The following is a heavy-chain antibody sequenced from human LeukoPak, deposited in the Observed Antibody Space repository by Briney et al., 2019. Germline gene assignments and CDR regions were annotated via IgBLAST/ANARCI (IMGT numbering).Heavy chain of an antibody. Sequence: GGALGLSCTASGFAFDEHGMSWGRQVPGKGLELGCGINWSGGSTGYADPLRGRFTISRDNAKNSLYLQMDSLRAEDTALYYCARAPITSPFYFDYWGQGTLVTVSS. CDR2: INWSGGST. D-gene: IGHD2-2*01. J-gene: IGHJ4*02. CDR3: ARAPITSPFYFDY. CDR1: GFAFDEHG. V-gene: IGHV3-20*04.